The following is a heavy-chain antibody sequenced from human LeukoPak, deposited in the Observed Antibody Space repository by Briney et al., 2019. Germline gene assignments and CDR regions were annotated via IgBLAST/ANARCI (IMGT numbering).Heavy chain of an antibody. J-gene: IGHJ4*02. CDR3: ARDPSPRLKYYFDY. V-gene: IGHV3-30*04. D-gene: IGHD5-12*01. CDR2: ISYDGSNK. CDR1: GFTFSSYA. Sequence: PGGSLRLSCAASGFTFSSYAMHWVRQAPGKGLEWVAVISYDGSNKYYADSVKGRFTISRDNSKNTLYLQMNSLRAEDTAVYYCARDPSPRLKYYFDYWGQGTLVTVSS.